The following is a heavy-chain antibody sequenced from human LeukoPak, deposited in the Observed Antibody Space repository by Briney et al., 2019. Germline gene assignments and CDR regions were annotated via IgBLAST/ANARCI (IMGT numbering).Heavy chain of an antibody. J-gene: IGHJ4*02. CDR3: ARVNDDYVWGSYDY. V-gene: IGHV4-59*12. CDR1: GASISSYY. CDR2: IYYSGST. D-gene: IGHD3-16*01. Sequence: SETLSLTCTVSGASISSYYWTWIRQPPGKGLEWIGYIYYSGSTNSNPSLKSRVTMSVDTSKNQFSLNLSSVTAADTAVYYCARVNDDYVWGSYDYWGQGTLVTVSS.